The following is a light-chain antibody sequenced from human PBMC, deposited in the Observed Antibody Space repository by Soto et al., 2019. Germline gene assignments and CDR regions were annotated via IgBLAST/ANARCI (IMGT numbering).Light chain of an antibody. CDR1: QSVSSY. Sequence: EIVLTQSPATLSLSPGERATLSCRASQSVSSYLAWYQQKPGQAPRLLIYDASNRATGIPARFSGSGSGTDFTLTISRLEPEDFAVYYCQQRSNWPRWTFGQGTKVEIK. V-gene: IGKV3-11*01. CDR3: QQRSNWPRWT. CDR2: DAS. J-gene: IGKJ1*01.